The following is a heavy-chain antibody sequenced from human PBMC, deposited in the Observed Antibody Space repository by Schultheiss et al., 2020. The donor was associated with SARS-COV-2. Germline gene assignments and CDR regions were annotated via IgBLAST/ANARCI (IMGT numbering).Heavy chain of an antibody. CDR3: ARDHQDYYDSSGYIDY. CDR2: ISSSSSTI. J-gene: IGHJ4*02. V-gene: IGHV3-11*04. CDR1: GFTFSDYY. Sequence: GESLKISCAASGFTFSDYYMSWIRQAPGKGLEWVSYISSSSSTIYYADSVKGRFTISRDNAKNSLYLQMNSLRAEDTAVYYCARDHQDYYDSSGYIDYWGQGTLVTVSS. D-gene: IGHD3-22*01.